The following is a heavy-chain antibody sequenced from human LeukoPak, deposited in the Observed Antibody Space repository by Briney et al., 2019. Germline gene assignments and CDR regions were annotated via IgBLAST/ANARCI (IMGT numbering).Heavy chain of an antibody. CDR1: GFTFSSYS. V-gene: IGHV3-21*01. J-gene: IGHJ4*02. CDR2: ISSSSSYI. CDR3: ARGSSGVSLNDY. Sequence: GGSLRLSCAASGFTFSSYSMNWVRQAPGKGLEWVSSISSSSSYIYYADSVKGRFTISRDNTKNSLYLQMNSLRAEDTAVYYCARGSSGVSLNDYWGQGTLVTVSS. D-gene: IGHD6-19*01.